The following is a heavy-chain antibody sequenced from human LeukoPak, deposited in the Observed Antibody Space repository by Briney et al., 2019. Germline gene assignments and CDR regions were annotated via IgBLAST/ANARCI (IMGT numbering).Heavy chain of an antibody. CDR3: ARAASYFYGSGIDS. Sequence: SETLSLTCTVSGGSISSYYWSWIRQPPGKGLEWIGYIFSRGNTNYNPSLQSRVTISVDTSKKQISLKLRSVTAADAAVYYCARAASYFYGSGIDSWGQGTQVIVSS. V-gene: IGHV4-59*12. CDR1: GGSISSYY. J-gene: IGHJ4*02. CDR2: IFSRGNT. D-gene: IGHD3-10*01.